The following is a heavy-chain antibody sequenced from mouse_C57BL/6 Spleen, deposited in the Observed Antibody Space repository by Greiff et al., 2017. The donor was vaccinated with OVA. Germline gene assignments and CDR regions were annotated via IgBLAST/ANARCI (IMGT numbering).Heavy chain of an antibody. V-gene: IGHV1-82*01. CDR3: AREGFSY. CDR1: GYAFSSSW. J-gene: IGHJ3*01. Sequence: QVQLQQSGPELVKPGASVKISCKASGYAFSSSWMNWVKQRPGKGLEWIGRIYPGDGDTNYNGKFKGKATLTADKSSSTAYMQLSSLTSEDYAVDCCAREGFSYWGQGTLVTVSA. CDR2: IYPGDGDT.